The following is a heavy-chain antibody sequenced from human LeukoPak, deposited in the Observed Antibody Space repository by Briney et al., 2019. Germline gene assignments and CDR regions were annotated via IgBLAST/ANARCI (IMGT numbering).Heavy chain of an antibody. CDR3: AREGAIPSLYGMDV. Sequence: SETLSLTCTVSGGSFSSGGYYWSWIRQHPGKGLEWIGYIYYSGSTYYNPSLKSRVTISVDTSKNQFSLKLSSVTAADTAVYYCAREGAIPSLYGMDVWGQGTTVTVSS. D-gene: IGHD2-2*02. CDR1: GGSFSSGGYY. V-gene: IGHV4-31*03. CDR2: IYYSGST. J-gene: IGHJ6*02.